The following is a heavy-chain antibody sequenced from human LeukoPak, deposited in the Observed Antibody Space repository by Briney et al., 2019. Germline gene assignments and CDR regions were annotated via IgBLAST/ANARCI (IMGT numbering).Heavy chain of an antibody. Sequence: SETLSLTCTVSGGSISSYYWSWIRQPPGKGLEWIGYIYYSGSTNYNPSLKSRVTISVDTSKNQFSLKLSSVTAADTAVYYCARGRSRMIVVVTIRPLTQYNWFDPWGQGTLVTVSS. V-gene: IGHV4-59*01. J-gene: IGHJ5*02. CDR3: ARGRSRMIVVVTIRPLTQYNWFDP. D-gene: IGHD3-22*01. CDR2: IYYSGST. CDR1: GGSISSYY.